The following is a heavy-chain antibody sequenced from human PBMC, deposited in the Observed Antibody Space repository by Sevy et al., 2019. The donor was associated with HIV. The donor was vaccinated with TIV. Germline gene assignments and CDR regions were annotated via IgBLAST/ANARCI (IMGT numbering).Heavy chain of an antibody. CDR1: GGSVSSSSYY. D-gene: IGHD6-13*01. Sequence: TLSLTCTVSGGSVSSSSYYWGWIRQPPGKGLDWIGSIYYSGSTYYNPSLKSRVTISVDTSKNQFSLKVRSVTAADTAVYYCAREGPRIAQFDYWGQGALVTV. J-gene: IGHJ4*02. V-gene: IGHV4-39*02. CDR3: AREGPRIAQFDY. CDR2: IYYSGST.